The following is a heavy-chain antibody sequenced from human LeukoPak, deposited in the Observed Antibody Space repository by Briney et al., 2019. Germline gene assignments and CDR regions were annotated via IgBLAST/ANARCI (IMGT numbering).Heavy chain of an antibody. D-gene: IGHD1-26*01. Sequence: GASVKVSCKASGCTFTGYYMHWVRQAPGQGLEWMGWINPNSGGTNYAQKFQGWVTMTRDASISTAYMELSRLRSDDTAVYYCASNPMGHDAFDIWGQGTMVTVSS. CDR1: GCTFTGYY. V-gene: IGHV1-2*04. CDR3: ASNPMGHDAFDI. J-gene: IGHJ3*02. CDR2: INPNSGGT.